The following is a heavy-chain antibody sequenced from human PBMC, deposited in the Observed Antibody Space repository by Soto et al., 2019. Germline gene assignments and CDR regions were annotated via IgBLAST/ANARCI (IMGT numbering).Heavy chain of an antibody. V-gene: IGHV3-72*01. Sequence: EVKVVESGGGLVQPGGSLRLSCATSGFTFNDHYLDWVHQAPGKGLEWVGRTRNGADDYTSEYAASVKGRFTISRDESKRSLYLQMTSLKTEDTAVYCCVVEVYCRGSSCFESDHWGQGTLVIVYS. D-gene: IGHD2-15*01. CDR2: TRNGADDYTS. J-gene: IGHJ4*02. CDR1: GFTFNDHY. CDR3: VVEVYCRGSSCFESDH.